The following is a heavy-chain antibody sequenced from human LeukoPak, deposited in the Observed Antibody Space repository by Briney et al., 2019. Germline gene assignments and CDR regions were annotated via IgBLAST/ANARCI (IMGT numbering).Heavy chain of an antibody. CDR2: IIPIFGTA. J-gene: IGHJ4*02. V-gene: IGHV1-69*13. CDR3: ARDPRNYDILTGYSY. Sequence: ASAKVSCKASGGTFSSYAISWVRQAPGQGLEWMGGIIPIFGTANYAQKFQGRVTITADESTSTAYMELSSLRSEDTAVYYCARDPRNYDILTGYSYWGQGTLVTVSS. D-gene: IGHD3-9*01. CDR1: GGTFSSYA.